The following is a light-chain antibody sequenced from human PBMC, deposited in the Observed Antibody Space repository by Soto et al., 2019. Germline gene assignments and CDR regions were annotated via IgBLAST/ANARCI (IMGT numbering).Light chain of an antibody. J-gene: IGLJ1*01. Sequence: QSALTQPASVSGSPGQSITISCTGTSRDVGGYNFVSWYKQHPGKAPQLMIYEVSNRPSGVSNRFSGSKSGNKASLTISGLQAEDEADYYCSSYTSTSAIVFGPGTKVTVL. CDR2: EVS. CDR3: SSYTSTSAIV. CDR1: SRDVGGYNF. V-gene: IGLV2-14*01.